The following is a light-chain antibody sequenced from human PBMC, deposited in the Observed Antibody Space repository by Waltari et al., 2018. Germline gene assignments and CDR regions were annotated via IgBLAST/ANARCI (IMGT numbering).Light chain of an antibody. V-gene: IGLV1-40*01. Sequence: QSVLTQPPSVSGAPGQRVTISCTGSSSHIGAGYAVHWYQQLPGTAPKLLIYDNNNRPSGVPDRFSGSKSGTSASLAITGLQAEDEADYYCQSYDLSLSGSRVFGGGTKLTVL. J-gene: IGLJ3*02. CDR1: SSHIGAGYA. CDR2: DNN. CDR3: QSYDLSLSGSRV.